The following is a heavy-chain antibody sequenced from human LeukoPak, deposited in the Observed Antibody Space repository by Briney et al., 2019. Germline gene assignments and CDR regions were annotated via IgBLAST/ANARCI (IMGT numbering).Heavy chain of an antibody. CDR1: GFTFSSCA. CDR2: ITGSGGST. CDR3: AKAQVGAILHAFDI. D-gene: IGHD1-26*01. Sequence: GGSQRLSCAASGFTFSSCAMNWVRQAPGKGLEWVSAITGSGGSTYYADSVKGRFTISRDNSKNTLYLQMNSLRAEDTAVYYCAKAQVGAILHAFDIWGQGTMVTVSS. V-gene: IGHV3-23*01. J-gene: IGHJ3*02.